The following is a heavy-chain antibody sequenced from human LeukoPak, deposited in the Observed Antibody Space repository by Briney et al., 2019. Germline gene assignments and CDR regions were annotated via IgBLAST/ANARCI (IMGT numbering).Heavy chain of an antibody. V-gene: IGHV1-69*04. D-gene: IGHD5-24*01. CDR3: ARVEMATIDY. J-gene: IGHJ4*02. Sequence: SVKVSCKASGGTFTNYAISWVRQAPGQGLEWMGKIIPLLDIANYTQKFQGRVTITADKSTSTAYMELRRLRSDDTAVYYCARVEMATIDYWGQGTLVTVSS. CDR1: GGTFTNYA. CDR2: IIPLLDIA.